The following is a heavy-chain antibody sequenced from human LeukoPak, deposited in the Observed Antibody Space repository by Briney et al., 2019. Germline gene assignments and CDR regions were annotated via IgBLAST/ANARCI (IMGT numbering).Heavy chain of an antibody. V-gene: IGHV4-34*01. CDR2: INHSGST. Sequence: SETLSLTCSVYGGSFSGYYWSWIRQPPGKGLEWIGEINHSGSTNYNPSLKSRVTISVDTSKNQFSLKLSPVTAADTAVYYCATSIALAGWGAFDIWGQGTMVTVSS. CDR1: GGSFSGYY. J-gene: IGHJ3*02. D-gene: IGHD6-19*01. CDR3: ATSIALAGWGAFDI.